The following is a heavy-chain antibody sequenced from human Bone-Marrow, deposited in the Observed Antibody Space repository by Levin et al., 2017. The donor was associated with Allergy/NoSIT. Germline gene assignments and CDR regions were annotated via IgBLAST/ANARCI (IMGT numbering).Heavy chain of an antibody. CDR1: GGSVSTYY. D-gene: IGHD6-6*01. CDR3: VKDKSRGSSSGRTNSFDI. Sequence: SETLSLTCTVSGGSVSTYYWSWIRQPPGEGLEWIGYIFYSGYTSYNPSLKSRVTISVDTSNNQFSLKLSSVTAADTAVYYCVKDKSRGSSSGRTNSFDIWGQGTMVTVSS. V-gene: IGHV4-59*02. CDR2: IFYSGYT. J-gene: IGHJ3*02.